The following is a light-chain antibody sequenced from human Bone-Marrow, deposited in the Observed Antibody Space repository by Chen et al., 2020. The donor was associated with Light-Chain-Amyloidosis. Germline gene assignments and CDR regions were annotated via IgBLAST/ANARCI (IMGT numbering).Light chain of an antibody. CDR2: GAS. CDR3: QQYYNWPRT. CDR1: QSVSTN. Sequence: EIVMRQSPATLSVSPGERATLSCRASQSVSTNLAWYQQKPGQAPRHLIYGASARPTGIPAGFSGSGSGTDFTLTISSLQSEDSAVYYCQQYYNWPRTFGQGTKVEIK. V-gene: IGKV3-15*01. J-gene: IGKJ1*01.